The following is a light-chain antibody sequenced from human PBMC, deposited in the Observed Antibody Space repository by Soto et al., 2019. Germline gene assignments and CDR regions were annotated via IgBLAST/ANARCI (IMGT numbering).Light chain of an antibody. J-gene: IGLJ2*01. V-gene: IGLV1-40*01. CDR1: SSNIGAGYD. Sequence: QSVLTQPPSVSGAPGQRVTISCTGSSSNIGAGYDVHWYQQLPGTAPKLLIYANTNGPSGVPDRFPGSKSGTSASLAITGLQAEDEADYYCQSYDNSLSGSLFGGGTKLTVL. CDR3: QSYDNSLSGSL. CDR2: ANT.